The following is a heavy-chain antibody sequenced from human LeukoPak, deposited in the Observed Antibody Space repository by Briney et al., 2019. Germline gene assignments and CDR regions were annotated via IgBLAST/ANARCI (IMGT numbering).Heavy chain of an antibody. D-gene: IGHD3-10*01. Sequence: GASVKVSCKASGYTFTSYYMHWVRQAPGQGLEWMGIINPSGGSTSYAQKFQGRVTMTRDTSTSTVYMELSSLRSEDTAVYYCARDGAPADYYGSGGYYKNWGQGTLVTVSS. V-gene: IGHV1-46*01. CDR3: ARDGAPADYYGSGGYYKN. J-gene: IGHJ4*02. CDR1: GYTFTSYY. CDR2: INPSGGST.